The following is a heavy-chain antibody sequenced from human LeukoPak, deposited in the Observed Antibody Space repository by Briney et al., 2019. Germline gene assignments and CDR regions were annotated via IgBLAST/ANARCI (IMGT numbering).Heavy chain of an antibody. D-gene: IGHD1-26*01. CDR1: GFSFSTYA. V-gene: IGHV3-64*01. CDR3: ARVRWSSAFDY. CDR2: ITSNGGST. J-gene: IGHJ4*02. Sequence: PGGSLRLSCAASGFSFSTYAMHWVRQAPGTGLEYVAAITSNGGSTYYASSVKGRFTISRDNSKNTLYLQMGSLRAEDMAVYYCARVRWSSAFDYWGQGTLVTVSS.